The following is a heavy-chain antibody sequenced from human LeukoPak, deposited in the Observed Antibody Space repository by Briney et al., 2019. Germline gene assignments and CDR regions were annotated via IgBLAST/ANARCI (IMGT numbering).Heavy chain of an antibody. CDR1: GFTFGDYV. CDR3: SRIQVFDYLSREHSYYTYMDA. J-gene: IGHJ6*03. CDR2: IRDEVYGGTT. V-gene: IGHV3-49*04. D-gene: IGHD2/OR15-2a*01. Sequence: GGSLRLSCAASGFTFGDYVIIWVRQAPGKGLEWVGSIRDEVYGGTTEYATSVEGRLTVSRDDSKSIAYLQMNSLKTEETAVYFCSRIQVFDYLSREHSYYTYMDAWGKGTTVTVS.